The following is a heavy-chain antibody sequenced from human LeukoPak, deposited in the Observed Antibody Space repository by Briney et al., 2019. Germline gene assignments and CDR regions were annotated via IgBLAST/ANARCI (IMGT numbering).Heavy chain of an antibody. CDR3: AKGFLEWLPGTGFDY. V-gene: IGHV3-30-3*01. Sequence: GSLRLSCAASGFTFSSYAMHWVRQAPGKGLEWVAVISYDGSNKYYADSVKGRFTISRDNSKNTLYLQMNSLRAEDTAVYYCAKGFLEWLPGTGFDYWGQGTLVTVSS. CDR1: GFTFSSYA. J-gene: IGHJ4*02. CDR2: ISYDGSNK. D-gene: IGHD3-3*01.